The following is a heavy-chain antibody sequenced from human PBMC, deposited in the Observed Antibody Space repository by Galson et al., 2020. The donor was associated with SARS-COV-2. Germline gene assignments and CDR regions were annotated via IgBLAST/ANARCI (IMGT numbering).Heavy chain of an antibody. CDR2: IKTNTGNP. CDR3: ARANVVVAATDYYYYGMDV. CDR1: GYTFTSYA. J-gene: IGHJ6*02. Sequence: ASVKVSCKASGYTFTSYAMNWVRQAPGQGLEWMGWIKTNTGNPTSAQGFTGRIVFSLDTSVSTAYLQISSLKAEDTAVYYCARANVVVAATDYYYYGMDVWGQGTTVTVSS. D-gene: IGHD2-15*01. V-gene: IGHV7-4-1*02.